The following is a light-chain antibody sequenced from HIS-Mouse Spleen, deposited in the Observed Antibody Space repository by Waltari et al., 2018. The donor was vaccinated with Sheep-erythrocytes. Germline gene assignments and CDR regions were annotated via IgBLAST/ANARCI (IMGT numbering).Light chain of an antibody. V-gene: IGLV2-11*01. CDR2: DVS. J-gene: IGLJ1*01. CDR3: CSYAGSYNHV. Sequence: QSALTQPRSVSGSPGPSVTISCTGPSRAVGGYNYVSWYQQHPGKSPKLMIYDVSKRPSGVPDRFSGSKSGNTASLTISGLQAEDEADYYCCSYAGSYNHVFATGTKVTVL. CDR1: SRAVGGYNY.